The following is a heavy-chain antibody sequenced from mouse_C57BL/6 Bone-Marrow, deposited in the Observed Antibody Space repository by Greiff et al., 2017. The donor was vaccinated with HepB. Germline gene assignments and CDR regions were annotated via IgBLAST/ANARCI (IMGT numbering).Heavy chain of an antibody. CDR3: ARWGLYYGNWGNYFDY. D-gene: IGHD2-1*01. CDR1: GFTFTDYY. V-gene: IGHV7-3*01. CDR2: IRNKANGYTT. J-gene: IGHJ2*01. Sequence: EVKVVESGGGLVQPGGSLSLSCAASGFTFTDYYMSWVRQPPGKALEWLGFIRNKANGYTTEYSASVKGRFTISRDNSQSILYLQMNALRAEDSATYYCARWGLYYGNWGNYFDYWGQGTTLTVSS.